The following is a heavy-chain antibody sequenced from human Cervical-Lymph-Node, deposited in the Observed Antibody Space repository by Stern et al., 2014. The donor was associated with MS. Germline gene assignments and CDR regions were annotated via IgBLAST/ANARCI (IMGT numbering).Heavy chain of an antibody. V-gene: IGHV2-70*04. CDR1: GFSLSTSGMR. J-gene: IGHJ4*02. Sequence: QVTLRESGPALVKPTQTLTLTCTFSGFSLSTSGMRVSWIRQPPGKALEWLARIDWDDDKFYSTSLKTRLTISKDTSKNQVVLTMTNMDPVDTATYYCARSPPYYEFWNDYYYFDYWGQGTLVAVS. D-gene: IGHD3-3*01. CDR3: ARSPPYYEFWNDYYYFDY. CDR2: IDWDDDK.